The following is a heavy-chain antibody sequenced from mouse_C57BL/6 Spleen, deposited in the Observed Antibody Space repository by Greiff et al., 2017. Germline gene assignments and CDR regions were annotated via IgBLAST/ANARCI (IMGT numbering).Heavy chain of an antibody. CDR3: ARRTEGFAY. V-gene: IGHV1-82*01. CDR2: IYPGDGDT. J-gene: IGHJ3*01. CDR1: GYAFSSSW. Sequence: VQLQQSGPELVKPGASVKISCKASGYAFSSSWMNWVKQRPGKGLEWIGRIYPGDGDTNYNGKFKGKATLTADKSSSTAYMQLSSLTSEDSAVYFCARRTEGFAYWCQGTLVTVSA.